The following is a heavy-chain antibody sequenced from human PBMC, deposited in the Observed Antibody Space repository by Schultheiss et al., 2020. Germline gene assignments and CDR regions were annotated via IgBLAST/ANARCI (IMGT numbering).Heavy chain of an antibody. CDR2: IYYSGST. Sequence: SETLSLTCTVSGGSISSYYWSWIRQPPGKGLEWIGYIYYSGSTNYNPSLKSRVTISVDTSKNQFSLKLSSVTAADTAVYYCARFGPRSHDISTGQSNWFDPWGQGTLVTVSS. CDR1: GGSISSYY. V-gene: IGHV4-59*01. J-gene: IGHJ5*02. D-gene: IGHD3-9*01. CDR3: ARFGPRSHDISTGQSNWFDP.